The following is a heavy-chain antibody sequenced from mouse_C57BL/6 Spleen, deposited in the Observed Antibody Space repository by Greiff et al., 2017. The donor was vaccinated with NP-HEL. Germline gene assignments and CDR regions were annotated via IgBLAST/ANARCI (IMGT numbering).Heavy chain of an antibody. D-gene: IGHD2-1*01. CDR2: IRSKSNNYAT. J-gene: IGHJ4*01. CDR1: GFSFNTYA. CDR3: VRHLYSGAMDY. Sequence: EVKLMESGGGLVQPKGSLKLSCAASGFSFNTYAMNWVRQAPGKGLEWVARIRSKSNNYATYYADSVKDRFTISRDDSESMLYLQMNNLKTEDTAMYYCVRHLYSGAMDYWGQGTSVTVSS. V-gene: IGHV10-1*01.